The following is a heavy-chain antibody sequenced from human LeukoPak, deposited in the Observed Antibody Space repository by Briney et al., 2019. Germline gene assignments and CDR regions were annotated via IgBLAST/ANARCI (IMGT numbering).Heavy chain of an antibody. D-gene: IGHD6-19*01. V-gene: IGHV4-39*01. J-gene: IGHJ4*02. Sequence: SETLSLTYTDSGGSISSTSIHWGCIRQPPGKGLEWSGNIYYSGSTYYSPSLNSRLTMSVDTSRYHISLKLSSVTAADTAVYYWSRHSYGSGSHALFDHWGQGTLVAVSS. CDR1: GGSISSTSIH. CDR3: SRHSYGSGSHALFDH. CDR2: IYYSGST.